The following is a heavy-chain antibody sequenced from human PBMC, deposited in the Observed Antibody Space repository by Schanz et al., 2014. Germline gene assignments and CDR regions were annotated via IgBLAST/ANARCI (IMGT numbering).Heavy chain of an antibody. CDR3: AVLGGFGELPLDY. Sequence: EVQLVESGGGLVQPGESLRVSCAASGFTFSNYWMSWVRQAPGKGLEWVANIRQEGSEKYYVDSVKGRFTISRDNAKSSLYLQMNSLRAEDTAVYYCAVLGGFGELPLDYRGQGTLVTVSS. D-gene: IGHD3-10*01. V-gene: IGHV3-7*03. CDR2: IRQEGSEK. CDR1: GFTFSNYW. J-gene: IGHJ4*02.